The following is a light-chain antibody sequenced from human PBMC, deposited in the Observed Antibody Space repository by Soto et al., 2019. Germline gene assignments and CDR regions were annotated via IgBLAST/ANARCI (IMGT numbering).Light chain of an antibody. CDR3: SSYTSSSTLWV. CDR2: EVS. Sequence: QSALTQPSSVSGSPGQSVTISCTGTSSDVGSYNRVSWYQQPPGTAPKLMIYEVSNRPSGVPDRFSGSKSGNTASLTISGLQAEDEADYYCSSYTSSSTLWVFGGGTKLTVL. J-gene: IGLJ3*02. CDR1: SSDVGSYNR. V-gene: IGLV2-18*02.